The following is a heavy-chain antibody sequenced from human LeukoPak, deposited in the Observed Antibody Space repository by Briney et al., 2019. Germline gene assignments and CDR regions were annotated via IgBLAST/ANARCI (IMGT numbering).Heavy chain of an antibody. CDR3: AKARKSVVAATPGDY. Sequence: GGSLRLSCTASGFTFSSYSLNWVRQAPGKGLEWVSAISGSGGSTYYADSVKGRFTISRDNSKNTLYLQMNSLRAEDTAVYYCAKARKSVVAATPGDYWGQGTLVTVSS. CDR1: GFTFSSYS. V-gene: IGHV3-23*01. D-gene: IGHD2-15*01. CDR2: ISGSGGST. J-gene: IGHJ4*02.